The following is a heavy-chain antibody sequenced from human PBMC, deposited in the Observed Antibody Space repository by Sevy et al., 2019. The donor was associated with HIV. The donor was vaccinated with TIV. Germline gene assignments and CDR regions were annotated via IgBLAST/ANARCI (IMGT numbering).Heavy chain of an antibody. CDR2: ISGSGRST. CDR1: GFTFSSYA. CDR3: AKDDILGGAFDI. D-gene: IGHD3-9*01. V-gene: IGHV3-23*01. J-gene: IGHJ3*02. Sequence: GGSLRLSCAASGFTFSSYAMSWVRQAPGKGLEWVSAISGSGRSTYYADSVKGRFTISRDNSKNTLYLQMNSLRAEDTAVYYCAKDDILGGAFDIWGQGTMVTVSS.